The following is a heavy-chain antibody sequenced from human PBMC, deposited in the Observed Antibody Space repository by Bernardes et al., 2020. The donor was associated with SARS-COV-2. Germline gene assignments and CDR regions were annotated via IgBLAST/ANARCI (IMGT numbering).Heavy chain of an antibody. D-gene: IGHD3-3*02. CDR2: ISSSGFYI. J-gene: IGHJ6*02. Sequence: GGSLRLSCEASGFTFSSYSMNWVRQAPGKGLEWVSSISSSGFYIYYKDSLKGRFTISRDNANNSLYLQINSLRAEDTAIYYCAKDLISGRDSFYGMDVWGQGTTVTVSS. CDR1: GFTFSSYS. V-gene: IGHV3-21*01. CDR3: AKDLISGRDSFYGMDV.